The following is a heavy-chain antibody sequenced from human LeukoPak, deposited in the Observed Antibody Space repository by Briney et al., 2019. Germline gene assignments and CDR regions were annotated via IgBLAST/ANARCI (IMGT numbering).Heavy chain of an antibody. CDR1: GGSFSGYY. Sequence: SETLSLTCAVYGGSFSGYYWSWIRQPPGKGLEWIGEIKHSGSTNYNPSLKSRVTISVDKSKTQFSLKLSSVTAADTAVYYCARDKWEPRYAFDIWGQGTMVTVSS. CDR2: IKHSGST. J-gene: IGHJ3*02. CDR3: ARDKWEPRYAFDI. D-gene: IGHD1-26*01. V-gene: IGHV4-34*01.